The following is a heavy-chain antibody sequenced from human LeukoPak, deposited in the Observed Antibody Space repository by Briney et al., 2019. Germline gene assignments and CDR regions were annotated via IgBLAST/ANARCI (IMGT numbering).Heavy chain of an antibody. CDR3: ARGGPSRGSGFYYFDY. CDR2: INPSGGST. CDR1: GYTFTSYY. V-gene: IGHV1-46*01. Sequence: ASVKVSCKASGYTFTSYYMHWVRQAPGQGLEWMGIINPSGGSTSYAQKFQGRVTMTRDTSTSTVYMELTSLRSDDTALYYCARGGPSRGSGFYYFDYWGQGTLITVSS. D-gene: IGHD6-19*01. J-gene: IGHJ4*02.